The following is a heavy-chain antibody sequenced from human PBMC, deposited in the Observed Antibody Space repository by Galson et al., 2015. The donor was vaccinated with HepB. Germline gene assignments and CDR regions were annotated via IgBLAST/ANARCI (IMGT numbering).Heavy chain of an antibody. CDR2: ISSSSSYI. CDR3: ASPPTNYYDSSGYYWVAEYFQH. CDR1: GFTFSSYS. Sequence: SLRLSCAASGFTFSSYSMNWVRQAPGKGLEWVSSISSSSSYIYYADSVKGRFTISRDNAKNSLYLQMNSLRAEDTAVYYCASPPTNYYDSSGYYWVAEYFQHWGQGTLVTVSS. V-gene: IGHV3-21*01. J-gene: IGHJ1*01. D-gene: IGHD3-22*01.